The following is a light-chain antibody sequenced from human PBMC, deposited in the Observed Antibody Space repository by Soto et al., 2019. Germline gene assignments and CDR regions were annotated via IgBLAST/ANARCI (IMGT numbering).Light chain of an antibody. J-gene: IGKJ2*01. CDR3: QQYYSTPYT. Sequence: DIVMTQSPDSLTVSLGERATINCRSSQSVLYSSSNKNYLAWYQHIPGQPPKLLFYWASTRESGVPDRFSGSGSGTEFTLTISGLQAEDVAVYYCQQYYSTPYTFGQGTKLEIK. CDR1: QSVLYSSSNKNY. CDR2: WAS. V-gene: IGKV4-1*01.